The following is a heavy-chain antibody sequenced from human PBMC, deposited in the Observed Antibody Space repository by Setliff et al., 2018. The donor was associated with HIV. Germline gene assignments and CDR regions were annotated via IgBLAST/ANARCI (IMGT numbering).Heavy chain of an antibody. Sequence: ASVKVSCKASGYSFINYGISWVRQAPGQGLEWMGWTSAYNGNTDYAPRLLGRVTMTTDTSTSTAYMELRSLSYDDTAVYYCARARLQGIVTAVGPRDNCLDPWGQGTRVTVSS. CDR3: ARARLQGIVTAVGPRDNCLDP. CDR1: GYSFINYG. J-gene: IGHJ5*02. CDR2: TSAYNGNT. V-gene: IGHV1-18*01. D-gene: IGHD1-26*01.